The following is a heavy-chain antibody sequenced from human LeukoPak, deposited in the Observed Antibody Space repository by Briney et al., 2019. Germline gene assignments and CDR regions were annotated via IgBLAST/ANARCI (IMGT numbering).Heavy chain of an antibody. CDR1: GFTVSSNH. CDR2: IYSGGST. D-gene: IGHD6-13*01. Sequence: PGGSLRLSCAASGFTVSSNHMSWVRQAPGKGLEWVSVIYSGGSTYYADSVKGRFTISRDNSKNTLYLQMNSLRAEDTAVYYCASHSSSWYGFDYWGQGTQVTVSS. J-gene: IGHJ4*02. CDR3: ASHSSSWYGFDY. V-gene: IGHV3-53*01.